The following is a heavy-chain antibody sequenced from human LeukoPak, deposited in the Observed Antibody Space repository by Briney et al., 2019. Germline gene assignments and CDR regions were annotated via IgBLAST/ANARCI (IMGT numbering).Heavy chain of an antibody. CDR2: IIPILGIA. V-gene: IGHV1-69*02. CDR1: GGTFSSYT. CDR3: ASAVDIVATYAFDI. Sequence: SVKVSCKASGGTFSSYTISWVRQAPGQGLEWMGRIIPILGIAKYAQKFQGRVTTTADKSTSTAYMELSSLRSEDTAVYYCASAVDIVATYAFDIWGQGTMVTVSS. J-gene: IGHJ3*02. D-gene: IGHD5-12*01.